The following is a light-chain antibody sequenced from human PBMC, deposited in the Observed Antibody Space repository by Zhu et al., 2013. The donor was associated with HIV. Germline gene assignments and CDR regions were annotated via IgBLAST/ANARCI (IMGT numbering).Light chain of an antibody. Sequence: EIVMTQSPATLSVSPGERVTLSCRASQSVSSSYLAWYQQKPGQAPRLLIYGASSRATGIPDRFSGSGSGTDFTLTLSRVEPEDFAVYYCQQYGSSPQITFGPGTKVDIK. V-gene: IGKV3-20*01. J-gene: IGKJ3*01. CDR2: GAS. CDR3: QQYGSSPQIT. CDR1: QSVSSSY.